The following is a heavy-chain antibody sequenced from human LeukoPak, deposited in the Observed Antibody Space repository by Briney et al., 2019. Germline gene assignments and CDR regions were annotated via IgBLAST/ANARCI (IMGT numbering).Heavy chain of an antibody. V-gene: IGHV5-51*01. J-gene: IGHJ4*02. Sequence: KAGESLKISCKGSGYSFTSYWIGWVRPMPGKGLEWMGIIYPGDSDIRYSPSFQGQVTISADKSISTAYLQWSSLKASDTAMYYCARHDSSGWQQLDYWGQGTLVTVSS. CDR2: IYPGDSDI. D-gene: IGHD6-19*01. CDR3: ARHDSSGWQQLDY. CDR1: GYSFTSYW.